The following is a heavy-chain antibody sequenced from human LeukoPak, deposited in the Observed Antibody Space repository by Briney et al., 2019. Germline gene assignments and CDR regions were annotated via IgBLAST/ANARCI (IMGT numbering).Heavy chain of an antibody. CDR1: GFTFSSYW. J-gene: IGHJ6*03. CDR2: IKQDGSEK. Sequence: GGSLRLSCAASGFTFSSYWMSWVRQAPGKGLEWVANIKQDGSEKYYVDSVKGRFTISRDNAKNSLYLQMNSLRVEDTAVYYCAREGGSIYYYMDVWGKGTTVTVSS. CDR3: AREGGSIYYYMDV. D-gene: IGHD2-15*01. V-gene: IGHV3-7*01.